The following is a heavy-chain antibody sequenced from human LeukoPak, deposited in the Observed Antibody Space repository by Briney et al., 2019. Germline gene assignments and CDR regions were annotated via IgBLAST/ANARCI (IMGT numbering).Heavy chain of an antibody. V-gene: IGHV1-18*01. CDR1: GYIFDDYG. CDR2: ITPYNGNK. J-gene: IGHJ2*01. Sequence: ASVKVSCTGSGYIFDDYGISWVRQAPGQGLEWMAWITPYNGNKYFRQNLQGRVTLRADTSTDTVYMELKNLTSDDTAIYYCARGHHYGSGPSFWYFDLWGRGTLVTVSS. D-gene: IGHD3-10*01. CDR3: ARGHHYGSGPSFWYFDL.